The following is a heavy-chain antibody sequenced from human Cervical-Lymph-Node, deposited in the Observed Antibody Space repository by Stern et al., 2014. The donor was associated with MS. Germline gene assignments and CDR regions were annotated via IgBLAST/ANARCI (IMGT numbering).Heavy chain of an antibody. D-gene: IGHD6-13*01. V-gene: IGHV3-30*04. CDR2: ISYDGPSI. J-gene: IGHJ4*02. Sequence: VQLVESGGRVVQPGRSLRLSCAASGIAFSGYAMHWVRQAPGKGLEWVAFISYDGPSIYYTDSVRGRFTISRDNSKTTLYLQLSSLRPEDTAVYYCARQDQRLVTFDNWGQGTLVTVSS. CDR3: ARQDQRLVTFDN. CDR1: GIAFSGYA.